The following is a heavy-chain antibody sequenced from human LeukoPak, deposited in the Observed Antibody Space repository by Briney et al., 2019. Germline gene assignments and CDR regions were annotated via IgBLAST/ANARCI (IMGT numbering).Heavy chain of an antibody. CDR2: FDPEDGET. CDR3: ATGLVSKLSVDY. J-gene: IGHJ4*02. V-gene: IGHV1-24*01. CDR1: GYTLTELS. Sequence: ASVKVSCKVSGYTLTELSMHWVRQAPGKGLERMGGFDPEDGETIYAQKFQGRVTMTEDTSTDTAYMELSSLRSEDTAVYYCATGLVSKLSVDYWGQGTLVTVSS. D-gene: IGHD3-16*02.